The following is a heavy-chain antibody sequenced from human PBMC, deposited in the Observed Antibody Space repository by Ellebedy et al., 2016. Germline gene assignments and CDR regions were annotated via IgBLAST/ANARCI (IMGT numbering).Heavy chain of an antibody. CDR1: GFPFSFYT. CDR2: ISSTSGHI. D-gene: IGHD1-1*01. CDR3: ARSPAATGTTCAPYEY. V-gene: IGHV3-21*01. Sequence: GGSLRLSXTASGFPFSFYTMNWVRQAPGKGLEWVSSISSTSGHIYYADSVKGRFTISRDNAKTSLYLQMNTVRAEDTAVYYCARSPAATGTTCAPYEYWGQGSLVTVSS. J-gene: IGHJ4*02.